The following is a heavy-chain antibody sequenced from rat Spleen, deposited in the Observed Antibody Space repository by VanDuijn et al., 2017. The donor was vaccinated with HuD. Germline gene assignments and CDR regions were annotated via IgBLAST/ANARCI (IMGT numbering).Heavy chain of an antibody. CDR2: ISYEGTTN. J-gene: IGHJ4*01. CDR1: GFTFSDYY. Sequence: EVQLVESGGGLVQPGRSMKLSCVASGFTFSDYYMAWVRQAPKKGLEWVASISYEGTTNYYGDSVKGRFTISRDNAKSTLYLQMNSLRSEDTATYFCARPHNYRYVMNVWGQGASVTVSS. V-gene: IGHV5-22*01. CDR3: ARPHNYRYVMNV. D-gene: IGHD1-10*01.